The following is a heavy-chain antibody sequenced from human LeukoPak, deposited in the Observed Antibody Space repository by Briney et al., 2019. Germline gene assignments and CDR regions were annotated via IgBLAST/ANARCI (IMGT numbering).Heavy chain of an antibody. CDR2: ISSSSSYI. CDR3: ARKRTRVGAFDY. CDR1: GFTFSSYG. V-gene: IGHV3-21*01. Sequence: GGSLRLSCAASGFTFSSYGMHWVRQAPGKGLEWVSSISSSSSYIYYADSVKGRFTISRDNAKNSLYLQMNSLRAEDTAVYYCARKRTRVGAFDYWGQGTLVTVSS. J-gene: IGHJ4*02. D-gene: IGHD1-26*01.